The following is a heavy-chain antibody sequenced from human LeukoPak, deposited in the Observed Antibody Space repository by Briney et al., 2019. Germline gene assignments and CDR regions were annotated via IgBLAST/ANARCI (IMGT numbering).Heavy chain of an antibody. D-gene: IGHD3-9*01. J-gene: IGHJ4*02. CDR2: ISAYNGNT. Sequence: ASVTLSCKASGYTFTSYGISWVRQAPGHGLEWMGWISAYNGNTNYAQKLQGRVTMTTDTSTSTAYMELRSLRSDDTAVYYCARDWGPGYDILTGYYNFDYWGKGTLVTVSS. CDR1: GYTFTSYG. CDR3: ARDWGPGYDILTGYYNFDY. V-gene: IGHV1-18*01.